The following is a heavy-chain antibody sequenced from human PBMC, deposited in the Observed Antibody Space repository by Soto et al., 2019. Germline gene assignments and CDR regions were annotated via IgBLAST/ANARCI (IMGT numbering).Heavy chain of an antibody. Sequence: SETLSLTCAVSGGSISSGGYSWSWIRQPPGKGLEWIGYIYHSGSTYYNPSLKSRVTISVDRSKNQFSLKLSSVTAADTAVYYCARVETTLGRMGFWGQGTIVTGS. CDR1: GGSISSGGYS. D-gene: IGHD4-17*01. CDR2: IYHSGST. CDR3: ARVETTLGRMGF. J-gene: IGHJ3*01. V-gene: IGHV4-30-2*01.